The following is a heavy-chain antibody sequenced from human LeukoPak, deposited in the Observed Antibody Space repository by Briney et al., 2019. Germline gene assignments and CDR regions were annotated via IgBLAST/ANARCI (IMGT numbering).Heavy chain of an antibody. CDR2: IYYSGST. J-gene: IGHJ4*02. CDR1: GGSISSGGYY. D-gene: IGHD6-13*01. CDR3: ARALWNSKQQLWPGFDY. V-gene: IGHV4-31*03. Sequence: SQTLSLTCTVSGGSISSGGYYWSWIRQHPGKGLEWIGYIYYSGSTYYNPSLKSRVTISVDTSKNQFSLKLSSVTAADTAVYYCARALWNSKQQLWPGFDYWGQGTLVTVSS.